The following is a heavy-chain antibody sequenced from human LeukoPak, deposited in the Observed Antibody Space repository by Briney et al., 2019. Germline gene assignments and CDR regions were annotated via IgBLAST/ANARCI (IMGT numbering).Heavy chain of an antibody. CDR2: VSYSGST. CDR3: ARDPRGDITGTTFDR. D-gene: IGHD1-20*01. CDR1: GGSITSGRYY. V-gene: IGHV4-31*03. Sequence: SETLSLTCTLSGGSITSGRYYWTWIRQHPQRGLEWIGYVSYSGSTNYNSSLKSRLTISADTSKNQFYLRLTSVTAADTAVYYCARDPRGDITGTTFDRWGQGTLVTVSS. J-gene: IGHJ5*02.